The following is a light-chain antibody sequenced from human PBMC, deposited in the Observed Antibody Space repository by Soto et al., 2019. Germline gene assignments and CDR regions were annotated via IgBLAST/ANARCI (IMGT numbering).Light chain of an antibody. CDR2: EVS. CDR3: SSYSSTSSSTLVV. J-gene: IGLJ1*01. Sequence: QSALTQPASVSGSPGQSITISCTGSSRDIGGYNYVSWYQQHPGKVPKLMIYEVSNRPSGVSNRVSGSKSGNTASLTISGLQAEDEADYYCSSYSSTSSSTLVVFGTGTKV. V-gene: IGLV2-14*01. CDR1: SRDIGGYNY.